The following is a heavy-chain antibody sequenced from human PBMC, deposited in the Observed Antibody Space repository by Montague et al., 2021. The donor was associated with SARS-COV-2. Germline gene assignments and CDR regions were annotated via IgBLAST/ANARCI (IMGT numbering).Heavy chain of an antibody. CDR3: ARQENSSGWFKPDAFDI. V-gene: IGHV4-39*01. J-gene: IGHJ3*02. D-gene: IGHD6-19*01. Sequence: GGLKYNGSTYYNPSLKSRVTISVDTSKNQCSLKLSSVTAADTAVYYCARQENSSGWFKPDAFDIWGKGTMVTVSS. CDR2: LKYNGST.